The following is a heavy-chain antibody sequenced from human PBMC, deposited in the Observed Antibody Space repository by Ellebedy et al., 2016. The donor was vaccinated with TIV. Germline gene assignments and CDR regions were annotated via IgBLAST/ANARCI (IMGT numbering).Heavy chain of an antibody. D-gene: IGHD3-22*01. CDR1: GYSFTSYW. Sequence: GESLKISCKASGYSFTSYWIGWVRQTPGKGLEWMGVIYPGDSDTRYSPSFQGQVTISADKSISTAYLQWSSLKASDTAMYYCARRNDSSGYDAFDIWGQGTMVTVSS. CDR3: ARRNDSSGYDAFDI. J-gene: IGHJ3*02. CDR2: IYPGDSDT. V-gene: IGHV5-51*01.